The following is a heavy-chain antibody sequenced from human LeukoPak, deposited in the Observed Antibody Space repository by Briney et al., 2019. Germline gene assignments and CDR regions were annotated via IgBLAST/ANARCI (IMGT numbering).Heavy chain of an antibody. V-gene: IGHV1-69*04. CDR2: IIPILGIA. CDR1: GGTFSSYA. CDR3: ARGHLNYYDSSGYYHAEYFQH. D-gene: IGHD3-22*01. J-gene: IGHJ1*01. Sequence: VASVKVSCKASGGTFSSYAISWVRQAPGQGLEWMGRIIPILGIANYAQKFQGRVTITADKSTSTAYMELSSLRSEDTAVYYCARGHLNYYDSSGYYHAEYFQHWGQGTLVTVSS.